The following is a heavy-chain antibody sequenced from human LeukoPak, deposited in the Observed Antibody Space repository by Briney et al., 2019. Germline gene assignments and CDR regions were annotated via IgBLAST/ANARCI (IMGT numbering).Heavy chain of an antibody. Sequence: SETLSLTCTVSGYSLSSGYYWGWIRQPPGKGLEWIGSIYRGGNTFYNPSLKSRVTISVDTSKNQFSLKLSSVTAADTAVYYCARGRGTGTTWGQGTLVTVSS. V-gene: IGHV4-38-2*02. CDR2: IYRGGNT. CDR3: ARGRGTGTT. D-gene: IGHD1/OR15-1a*01. CDR1: GYSLSSGYY. J-gene: IGHJ5*02.